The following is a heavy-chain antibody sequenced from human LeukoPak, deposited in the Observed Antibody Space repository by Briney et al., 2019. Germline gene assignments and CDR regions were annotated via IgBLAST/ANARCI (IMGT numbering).Heavy chain of an antibody. CDR3: ARDNVALSYFDY. Sequence: SETLSLTCTVSGGSISSGGYYWSWIRQHPGKGLEWIGYIYYSGSTYYNPSLKSRVTISVDTSKNQFSLKLSSVTAADTAVYYCARDNVALSYFDYWGRGTLVTVSS. CDR2: IYYSGST. CDR1: GGSISSGGYY. V-gene: IGHV4-31*03. J-gene: IGHJ4*02. D-gene: IGHD2-15*01.